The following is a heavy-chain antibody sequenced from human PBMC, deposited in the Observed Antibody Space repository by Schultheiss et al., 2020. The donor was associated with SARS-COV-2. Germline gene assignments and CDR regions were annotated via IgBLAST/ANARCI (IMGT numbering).Heavy chain of an antibody. CDR2: ISGSGGST. V-gene: IGHV3-23*01. D-gene: IGHD3-22*01. CDR3: AKEGSMGPPLFYDSSGYSA. J-gene: IGHJ5*02. CDR1: GFTFSSYA. Sequence: GGSLRLSCAASGFTFSSYAMSWVRQAPGKGLEWVSAISGSGGSTYYADSVKSRFTISRDNSKNTLYLQMNSLRAEDTAVYYCAKEGSMGPPLFYDSSGYSAWGQGTLVTVSS.